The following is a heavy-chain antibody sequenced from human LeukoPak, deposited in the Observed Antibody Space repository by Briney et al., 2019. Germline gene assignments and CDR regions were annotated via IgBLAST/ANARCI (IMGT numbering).Heavy chain of an antibody. J-gene: IGHJ4*02. CDR3: ARGFAYGDTGSFDY. CDR1: GGSITNYY. V-gene: IGHV4-59*01. CDR2: IYYSGST. Sequence: SETLSLTCTVSGGSITNYYWSWIRQPPGKGLEWIGYIYYSGSTTHNPSLKSRVTISVDTSKNQFSLKLTSVTAADTAVYYCARGFAYGDTGSFDYWGQGTLVTVSS. D-gene: IGHD4-17*01.